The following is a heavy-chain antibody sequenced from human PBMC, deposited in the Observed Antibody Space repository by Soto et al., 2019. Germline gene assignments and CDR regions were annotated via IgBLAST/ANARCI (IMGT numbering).Heavy chain of an antibody. CDR2: IYPGDSDT. D-gene: IGHD3-16*01. CDR1: GYSFTSCW. Sequence: PGESLKISCKGSGYSFTSCWIGWVRQMPGKGLEWMGIIYPGDSDTRYSPSFQGQVTISADKSISTAYLQWSSLKASDTAMYYCARRGVLSGSRYYYYGMDVWGQGTTVTVSS. J-gene: IGHJ6*02. CDR3: ARRGVLSGSRYYYYGMDV. V-gene: IGHV5-51*01.